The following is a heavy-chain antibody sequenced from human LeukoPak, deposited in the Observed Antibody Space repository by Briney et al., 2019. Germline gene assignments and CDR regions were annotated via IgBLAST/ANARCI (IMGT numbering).Heavy chain of an antibody. Sequence: SETLSLTCTVSGGSISSGSYYWSWIRQPAGKGLEWIGRTYTSGSTNYNPSLKSRVTISVDTSKNQFSPKLSSVTAADTAVYYCARAFSGSGSYYSEMLYYYYMDVWGKGTTVTISS. CDR2: TYTSGST. J-gene: IGHJ6*03. CDR3: ARAFSGSGSYYSEMLYYYYMDV. V-gene: IGHV4-61*02. D-gene: IGHD3-10*01. CDR1: GGSISSGSYY.